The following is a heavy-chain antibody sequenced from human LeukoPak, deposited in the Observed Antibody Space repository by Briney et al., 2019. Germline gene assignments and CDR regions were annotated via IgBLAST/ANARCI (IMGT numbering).Heavy chain of an antibody. J-gene: IGHJ6*02. CDR2: INPNSGGT. CDR3: ARLEDPRADHYYGMDV. V-gene: IGHV1-2*06. Sequence: ASVKVSCKASGYTFTGYYMHWVRQAPGQGLEWMGRINPNSGGTNYAQKFQGRVTMTRDTSISTAYMELSRLRSDDTAVYYCARLEDPRADHYYGMDVWGQGTTVTVSS. D-gene: IGHD1-1*01. CDR1: GYTFTGYY.